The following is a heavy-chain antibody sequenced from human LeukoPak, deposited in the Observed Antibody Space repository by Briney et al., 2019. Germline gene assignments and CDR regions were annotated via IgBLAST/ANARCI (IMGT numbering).Heavy chain of an antibody. V-gene: IGHV1-18*01. CDR3: ARGPGGRSGYYPLEDYYYYYYMDV. J-gene: IGHJ6*03. D-gene: IGHD3-22*01. CDR1: AYTFTSYG. CDR2: IRVYNGNT. Sequence: ASVKVSCKASAYTFTSYGINWVRQAPGQGLEWMGWIRVYNGNTNYAQKLQGRVTMTTDTSTSKAYMEMRSLRSDDTAVYYCARGPGGRSGYYPLEDYYYYYYMDVWGKGTTVTVSS.